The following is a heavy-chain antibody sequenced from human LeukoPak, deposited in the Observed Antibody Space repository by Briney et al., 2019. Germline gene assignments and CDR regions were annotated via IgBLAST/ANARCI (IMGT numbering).Heavy chain of an antibody. CDR2: ISGSGGST. J-gene: IGHJ5*02. V-gene: IGHV3-23*01. CDR3: ASAITGTNNWFDP. D-gene: IGHD1-20*01. CDR1: GFTFSSYA. Sequence: GGSLRLSCAASGFTFSSYAMSWVRQAPGKGLEWVSAISGSGGSTYYADSVKGRFTISRDNSKNTLYLQMNSLRTEDTAVYYCASAITGTNNWFDPWGQGTLVTVSS.